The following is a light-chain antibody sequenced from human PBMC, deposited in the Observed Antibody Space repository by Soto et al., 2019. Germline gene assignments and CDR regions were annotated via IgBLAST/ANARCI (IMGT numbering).Light chain of an antibody. Sequence: DIVMTQSPDSLAVSLGERATINCKSSQSVLYNTNNKNYLAWYQQKPGQPPKLLIYWASTRKSGVPDRFSGSGSGTDFTLTISSLQAEYVAVYYCQQYDATPLTFGGGTKVEIK. CDR2: WAS. CDR3: QQYDATPLT. V-gene: IGKV4-1*01. CDR1: QSVLYNTNNKNY. J-gene: IGKJ4*01.